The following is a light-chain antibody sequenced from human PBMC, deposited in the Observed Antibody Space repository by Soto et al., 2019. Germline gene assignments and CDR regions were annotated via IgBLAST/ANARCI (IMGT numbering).Light chain of an antibody. J-gene: IGKJ4*01. Sequence: DIQMTQSPSSLCASVGERVTITCQASQDIGNYLNWYQQKPGKAPKLLIYDASTLETGVPSRFSGSRSGTNFTLTITSLQPEDFATYHCQQYDNLPLTFGGGTKVDIK. CDR2: DAS. CDR1: QDIGNY. V-gene: IGKV1-33*01. CDR3: QQYDNLPLT.